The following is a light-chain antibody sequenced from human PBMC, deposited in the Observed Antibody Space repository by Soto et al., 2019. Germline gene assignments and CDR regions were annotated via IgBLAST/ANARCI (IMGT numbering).Light chain of an antibody. CDR3: CSYAGSYTLV. J-gene: IGLJ2*01. CDR1: SSDVGGYNY. CDR2: DVS. V-gene: IGLV2-11*01. Sequence: QSALTQPRSVSGSPGQSVPISCSGTSSDVGGYNYVSWYQQHPGKAPKLMIYDVSKRPSGVPDRSSGSKSGITASLTISGLQADDEADYYCCSYAGSYTLVFGGGTKLTVL.